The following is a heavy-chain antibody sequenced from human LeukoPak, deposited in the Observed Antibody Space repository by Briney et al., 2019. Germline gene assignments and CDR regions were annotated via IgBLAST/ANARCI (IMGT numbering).Heavy chain of an antibody. CDR2: IYTSGST. V-gene: IGHV4-61*02. CDR3: ARDARGWSGFDY. Sequence: SETLSLTCTVSGGSISSGSYYWSWIRQPAGKGLEWIGRIYTSGSTNYNPSLKSRVTISIDTSKKQFSLYLSSVTAADTAVYYCARDARGWSGFDYWGQGTLVTVSS. CDR1: GGSISSGSYY. D-gene: IGHD3-3*01. J-gene: IGHJ4*02.